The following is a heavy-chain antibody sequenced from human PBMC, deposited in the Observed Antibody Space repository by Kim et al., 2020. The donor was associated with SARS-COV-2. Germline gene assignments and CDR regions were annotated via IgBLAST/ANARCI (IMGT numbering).Heavy chain of an antibody. J-gene: IGHJ4*02. V-gene: IGHV3-66*01. D-gene: IGHD1-1*01. CDR3: ARDYHFWNDYYFDY. CDR2: IYSGGST. CDR1: GFTVSSNY. Sequence: GGSLRLSCAASGFTVSSNYMSWVRQAPGKGLEWVSVIYSGGSTYYADSVKGRFTISRDNSKNTPYLQMNSLRAEDTAVYYCARDYHFWNDYYFDYWGQGTLVTVSS.